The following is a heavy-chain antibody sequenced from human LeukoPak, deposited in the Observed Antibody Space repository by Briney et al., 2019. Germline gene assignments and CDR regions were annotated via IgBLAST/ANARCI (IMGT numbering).Heavy chain of an antibody. CDR3: AGDRATSYFDY. Sequence: GGSLRLSCAASGFTFRNYGMHWVRQAPGKGLEWVALIWYDGSNKYYTDSVKGRFTISRDNSKNMLYLQMNSLRTEDTAVYYCAGDRATSYFDYWGQGALVTISS. V-gene: IGHV3-30*02. J-gene: IGHJ4*02. CDR2: IWYDGSNK. CDR1: GFTFRNYG. D-gene: IGHD1-26*01.